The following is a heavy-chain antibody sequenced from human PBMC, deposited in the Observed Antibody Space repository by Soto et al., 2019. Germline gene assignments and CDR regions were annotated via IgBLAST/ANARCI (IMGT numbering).Heavy chain of an antibody. Sequence: GSLRLSCAASGFTFSSYAMSWVRQAPGKGLEWVSAISGSGGSTYHADSVKGRFTISRDNSKNTLYLQMNSLRAEDTAVYYCAKDIVVVVAATRQDYWGQGTLVTVSS. CDR1: GFTFSSYA. CDR3: AKDIVVVVAATRQDY. J-gene: IGHJ4*02. V-gene: IGHV3-23*01. D-gene: IGHD2-15*01. CDR2: ISGSGGST.